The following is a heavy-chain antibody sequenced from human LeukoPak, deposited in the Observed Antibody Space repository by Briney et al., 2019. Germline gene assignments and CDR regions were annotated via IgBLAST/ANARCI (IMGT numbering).Heavy chain of an antibody. CDR2: IYTSGST. CDR1: GGSLSSGSHY. CDR3: AVDDSITIFGVVTADGMDV. J-gene: IGHJ6*02. D-gene: IGHD3-3*01. V-gene: IGHV4-61*02. Sequence: SQTLSHTCTVTGGSLSSGSHYWSWIRQPAGKGLEWLGRIYTSGSTNHNPSLRGRVTISVAATKNQFSLKLSSVTAADTAVYCCAVDDSITIFGVVTADGMDVWGQGTTVTVSS.